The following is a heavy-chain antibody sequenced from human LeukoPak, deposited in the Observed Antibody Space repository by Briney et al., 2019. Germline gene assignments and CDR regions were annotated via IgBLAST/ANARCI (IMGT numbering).Heavy chain of an antibody. J-gene: IGHJ5*02. D-gene: IGHD6-13*01. Sequence: ASVKVSCKASGYAFTGYYLHWVRQAPGQGLEWVGYINPDTGGTNYAQKFQGRVTVTRDASISTAYMEMSRLTSDDTAIYYCARVAAYTSTWSWFDPWGQGTLVTVSS. CDR1: GYAFTGYY. V-gene: IGHV1-2*02. CDR2: INPDTGGT. CDR3: ARVAAYTSTWSWFDP.